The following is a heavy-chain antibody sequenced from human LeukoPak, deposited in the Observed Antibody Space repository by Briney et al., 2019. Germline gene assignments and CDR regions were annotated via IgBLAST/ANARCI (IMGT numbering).Heavy chain of an antibody. CDR1: GFTFTSYA. D-gene: IGHD5-12*01. CDR2: ISSSSTYI. J-gene: IGHJ6*02. V-gene: IGHV3-21*01. CDR3: ARDPGVAYFAMDV. Sequence: TGGSLRLSCAASGFTFTSYAMNWVRQAPGKGLEWVSSISSSSTYIYYADSVKGRFTISRDNAKNSLYLQMNSLRAEDMAVYYCARDPGVAYFAMDVWGQGTTVTVSS.